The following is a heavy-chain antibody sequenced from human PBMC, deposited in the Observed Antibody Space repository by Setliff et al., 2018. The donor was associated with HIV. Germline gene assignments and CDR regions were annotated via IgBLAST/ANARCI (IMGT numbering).Heavy chain of an antibody. V-gene: IGHV4-59*08. CDR1: GGSISSYY. Sequence: SETLSLTCTVSGGSISSYYWSWIRQSPGKGLEWIGHIYYGGNTDYNPSLASRVSILMSTSEIQFSLTLNSVTAADTAKYYCARGRMMGSSVLFFDFWGQGILVTVSS. J-gene: IGHJ4*02. CDR3: ARGRMMGSSVLFFDF. CDR2: IYYGGNT. D-gene: IGHD3-10*01.